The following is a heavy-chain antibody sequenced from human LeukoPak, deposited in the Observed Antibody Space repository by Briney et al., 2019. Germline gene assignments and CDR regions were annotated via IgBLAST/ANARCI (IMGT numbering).Heavy chain of an antibody. J-gene: IGHJ4*02. CDR1: GFTFSSYS. CDR3: ARTDDYGDYVDY. V-gene: IGHV3-48*02. Sequence: GGSLRLSCAASGFTFSSYSMNWVRQAPGKGLEWVPYISNSSSTIYYADSVKGRFTISRDNAKNSLYLQMNSLRDEDTAVYYCARTDDYGDYVDYWGQGTLVTVSS. D-gene: IGHD4-17*01. CDR2: ISNSSSTI.